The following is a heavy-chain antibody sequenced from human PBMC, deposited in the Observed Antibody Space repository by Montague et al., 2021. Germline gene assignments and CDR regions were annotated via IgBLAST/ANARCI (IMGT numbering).Heavy chain of an antibody. CDR1: GFILRDAW. CDR2: IVSETDGGAT. Sequence: SLRLSCAASGFILRDAWMSWVRQAPGKGLEWVGRIVSETDGGATAYAAPGKDTFAISRDDSKNILYLQMKSLRAEDTAVYYCTTVGGGDRTMLEPWGRGTLVTVSS. V-gene: IGHV3-15*04. CDR3: TTVGGGDRTMLEP. D-gene: IGHD1-1*01. J-gene: IGHJ5*02.